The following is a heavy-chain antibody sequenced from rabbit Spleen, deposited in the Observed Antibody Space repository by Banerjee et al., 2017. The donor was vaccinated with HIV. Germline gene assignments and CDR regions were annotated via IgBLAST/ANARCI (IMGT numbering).Heavy chain of an antibody. Sequence: QLKESGGGLVQPGGSLKLSCKASGFTLSSYYMNWVRQAPGKGLEWIGYIDPVFGITYYANWVNGRFSISRENAQNTVFLQMTSLTAADTATYFCARDLVAAIGWNFNLWGQGTLVTVS. CDR3: ARDLVAAIGWNFNL. V-gene: IGHV1S7*01. CDR2: IDPVFGIT. J-gene: IGHJ4*01. D-gene: IGHD5-1*01. CDR1: GFTLSSYY.